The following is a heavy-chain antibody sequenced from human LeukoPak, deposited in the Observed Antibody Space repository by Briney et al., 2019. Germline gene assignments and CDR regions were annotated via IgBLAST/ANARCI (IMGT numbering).Heavy chain of an antibody. J-gene: IGHJ4*02. D-gene: IGHD1-26*01. V-gene: IGHV1-2*02. Sequence: APVKVSCKASGYTFTGYYMHWVRQAPGQGLEWMGWINPNSGGTNYAQKFQGRVTMTRDTSISTAYMELSRLRSDDTAVYYCARDQRYSGSYSAYYFDYWGQGTLVTVSS. CDR1: GYTFTGYY. CDR2: INPNSGGT. CDR3: ARDQRYSGSYSAYYFDY.